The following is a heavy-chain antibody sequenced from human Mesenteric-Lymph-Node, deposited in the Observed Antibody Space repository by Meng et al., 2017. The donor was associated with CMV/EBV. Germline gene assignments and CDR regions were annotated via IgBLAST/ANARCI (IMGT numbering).Heavy chain of an antibody. CDR1: VFTFSSYA. J-gene: IGHJ3*02. V-gene: IGHV3-23*01. CDR2: ISGSGDST. CDR3: AKGIGLHAFDI. Sequence: CAPSVFTFSSYAMTWVRQAPGKGLEWVSVISGSGDSTYYADSVKGRFTISRDNSKNTLYLQMNSLRAEDTAIYYCAKGIGLHAFDIWGQGTMVTVSS. D-gene: IGHD2/OR15-2a*01.